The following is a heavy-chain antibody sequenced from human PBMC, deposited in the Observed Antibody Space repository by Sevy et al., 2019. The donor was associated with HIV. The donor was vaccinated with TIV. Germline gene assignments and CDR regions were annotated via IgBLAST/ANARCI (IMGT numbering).Heavy chain of an antibody. V-gene: IGHV3-23*01. CDR1: GFTFSSYA. CDR3: AKRYSSGWYEIGGGDHFDY. CDR2: ISGSGGST. J-gene: IGHJ4*02. D-gene: IGHD6-19*01. Sequence: GESLKISCAATGFTFSSYAMSWVRQAPGKGLEWVSAISGSGGSTYYADSVKGRFTISRDNSKNTLYLQMNSLRAEDTAVYYCAKRYSSGWYEIGGGDHFDYWGQGTLVTVSS.